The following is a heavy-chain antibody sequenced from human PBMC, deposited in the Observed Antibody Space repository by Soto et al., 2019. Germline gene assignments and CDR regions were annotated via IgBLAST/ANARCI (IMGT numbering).Heavy chain of an antibody. CDR1: GFTFSSYG. D-gene: IGHD1-1*01. CDR2: ISYDGSNK. J-gene: IGHJ6*02. CDR3: AKGLERGWDYYYYGMDV. V-gene: IGHV3-30*18. Sequence: QVQLVESGGGVVQPGRSLRLSCAASGFTFSSYGMHWVRQAPGKGLEWVAVISYDGSNKYYADSVKGRFTISRDNSKNTLYLQRNSLRAEDTAVYYCAKGLERGWDYYYYGMDVWGQGTTVTVSS.